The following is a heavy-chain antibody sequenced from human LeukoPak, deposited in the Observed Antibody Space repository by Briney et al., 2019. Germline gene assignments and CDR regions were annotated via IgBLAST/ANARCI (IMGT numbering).Heavy chain of an antibody. CDR1: GFTFRDYQ. CDR3: ARSGYGDYDY. J-gene: IGHJ4*02. Sequence: GGSLRLSCEASGFTFRDYQMSWIRQAPGKGLEWISYTHSNPKTIYYADSAKGRFTISRDNAKNSLYLQLNSLRVDDTAVYYCARSGYGDYDYWGQGTRVTVSS. CDR2: THSNPKTI. V-gene: IGHV3-11*01. D-gene: IGHD4-17*01.